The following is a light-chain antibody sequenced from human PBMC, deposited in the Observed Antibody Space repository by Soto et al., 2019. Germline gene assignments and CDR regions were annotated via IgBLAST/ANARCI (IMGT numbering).Light chain of an antibody. CDR1: QRVSSY. V-gene: IGKV3-11*01. J-gene: IGKJ1*01. CDR3: QQRSNWPPT. CDR2: DAS. Sequence: PGERATFSCRASQRVSSYLAWYQQKPGQAPRLLIYDASNRATGIPARFSGSGSGKDFTLTISSLEPEDFAVYYCQQRSNWPPTFGQGTKVEIK.